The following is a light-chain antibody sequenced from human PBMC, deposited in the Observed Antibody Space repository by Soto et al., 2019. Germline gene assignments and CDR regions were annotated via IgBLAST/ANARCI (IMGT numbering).Light chain of an antibody. CDR3: SSYASGSVWV. CDR1: SSDVGGYNY. J-gene: IGLJ3*02. CDR2: EVN. Sequence: QSALTQPPSASGSPGQSVTISCTGTSSDVGGYNYVSWYQQHPGQAPKLMIYEVNKRPSGVPDRFSGSKSGSTASLTVSGLQAEDAADYYCSSYASGSVWVFGGGTKLTVL. V-gene: IGLV2-8*01.